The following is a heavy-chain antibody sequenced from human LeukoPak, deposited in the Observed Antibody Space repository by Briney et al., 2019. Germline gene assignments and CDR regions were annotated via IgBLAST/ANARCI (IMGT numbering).Heavy chain of an antibody. D-gene: IGHD3-10*01. CDR3: ARGGYYGSGNDFRFDP. CDR2: IYYSGST. V-gene: IGHV4-59*01. J-gene: IGHJ5*02. Sequence: SETLSLTCTVSGGSISSYYWSWIRQPPGKGLEWIGYIYYSGSTDYKPSLKSRVTISVDTSKNQFSLKLNSVTAADTAVYYCARGGYYGSGNDFRFDPWGQGTLVTVSS. CDR1: GGSISSYY.